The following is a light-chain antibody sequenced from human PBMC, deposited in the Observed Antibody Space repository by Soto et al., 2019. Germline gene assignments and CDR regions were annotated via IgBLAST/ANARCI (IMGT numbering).Light chain of an antibody. CDR2: AST. V-gene: IGLV1-40*01. Sequence: VLTQPPAVAGAPGQRVTVSCSGGGTNIGAAYDVQGYQQRPGRAPKLLIYASTSRPSGVPDPFSGSRPGSSASLAILAPRAEHEAASSRKSYDSSLNEYDFGPGTPVTVL. CDR3: KSYDSSLNEYD. CDR1: GTNIGAAYD. J-gene: IGLJ1*01.